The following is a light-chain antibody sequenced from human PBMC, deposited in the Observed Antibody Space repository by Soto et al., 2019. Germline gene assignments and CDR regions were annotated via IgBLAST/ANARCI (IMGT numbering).Light chain of an antibody. V-gene: IGKV1-27*01. CDR1: QGISNY. CDR3: QKYNSALALT. CDR2: AES. Sequence: DIQMTQSPSSMYASVGVRVSITCRASQGISNYLSWYQQQPGKVPKLLIYAESTLQSGVPSRFSGSGSGTDFTLTISSLQSEDVATYYCQKYNSALALTFGGGTKVEIK. J-gene: IGKJ4*01.